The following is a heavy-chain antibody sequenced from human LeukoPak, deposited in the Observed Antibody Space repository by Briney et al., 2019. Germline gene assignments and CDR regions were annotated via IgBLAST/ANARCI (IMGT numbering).Heavy chain of an antibody. Sequence: ASVKVSCKASGYTFTSYYMHWVRQAPGQGLEWMGIINPSGGSTSYAQKFQGRVTMTRDTSTSTVYMELSSLRSEDTAVYYCASEVLRDTASAQPYYYYYYMDVWGKGTTVTVSS. D-gene: IGHD5-18*01. CDR2: INPSGGST. CDR1: GYTFTSYY. J-gene: IGHJ6*03. CDR3: ASEVLRDTASAQPYYYYYYMDV. V-gene: IGHV1-46*01.